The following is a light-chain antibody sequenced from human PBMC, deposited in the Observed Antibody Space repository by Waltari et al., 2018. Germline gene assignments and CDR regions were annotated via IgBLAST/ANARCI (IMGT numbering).Light chain of an antibody. V-gene: IGKV3-15*01. CDR3: QQYNNWPPAT. Sequence: EIVTTPSPATLSVSPGERAPLSCRASRSVAVNLAWYQQKPGQAPRLLMYGASSRAPVFPARFSGSGSDTEFTLTINNIQSEDFAVYYCQQYNNWPPATFGQGTRVEVK. J-gene: IGKJ1*01. CDR2: GAS. CDR1: RSVAVN.